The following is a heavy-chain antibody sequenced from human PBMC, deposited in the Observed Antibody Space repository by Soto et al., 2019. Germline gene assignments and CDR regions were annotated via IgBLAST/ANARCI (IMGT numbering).Heavy chain of an antibody. CDR2: ISYDGSNE. CDR3: ARDPQVRVVVVAATPFLDY. V-gene: IGHV3-30-3*01. CDR1: GFTFSSYA. Sequence: QVQLVESGGGVVQPGRSLRLSCAASGFTFSSYAMHWVRQAPGKGLEWVAVISYDGSNEYYADSVKGRFTISRDNSKNPMYMQMNRLRAEDKAVYYCARDPQVRVVVVAATPFLDYWGQGTLVTVSS. J-gene: IGHJ4*02. D-gene: IGHD2-15*01.